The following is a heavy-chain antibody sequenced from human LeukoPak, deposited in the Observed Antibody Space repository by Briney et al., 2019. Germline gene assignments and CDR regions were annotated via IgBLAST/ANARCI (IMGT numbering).Heavy chain of an antibody. Sequence: GGSLRLSCAASGFTFSSYAMHWVGQAPGKGLEWVAVISYDGSNKYYADSVKGRFTISRDNSKNTLYLQMNSLRAEDTAVYYCAKDKDTPATAQPQRGYFESWGQGTLVTVSS. CDR3: AKDKDTPATAQPQRGYFES. J-gene: IGHJ4*02. V-gene: IGHV3-30-3*01. D-gene: IGHD2-15*01. CDR2: ISYDGSNK. CDR1: GFTFSSYA.